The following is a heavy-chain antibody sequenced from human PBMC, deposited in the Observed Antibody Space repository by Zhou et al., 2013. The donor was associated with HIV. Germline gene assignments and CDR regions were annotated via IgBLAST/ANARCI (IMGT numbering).Heavy chain of an antibody. J-gene: IGHJ6*03. CDR1: GGTFSSYA. D-gene: IGHD3-3*01. CDR2: IIPIFGTA. V-gene: IGHV1-69*05. Sequence: QVQLVQSGAEVKKPGSSVKVSCKASGGTFSSYAISWVRQAPGQGLEWMGGIIPIFGTANYAQKFQGRVTITTDESTSTAYMELSSLRSEDTAVYYCARVSTQYDFWSGTDYYYYYMDVWGKGTTVTVSS. CDR3: ARVSTQYDFWSGTDYYYYYMDV.